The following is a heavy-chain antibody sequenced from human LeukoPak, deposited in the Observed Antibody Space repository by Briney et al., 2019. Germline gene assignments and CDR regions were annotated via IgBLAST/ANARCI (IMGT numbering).Heavy chain of an antibody. Sequence: SETLSLTCAVYGGSFSGYYWSWIRQPPGKGLEWIGEANDGGSNNNNPSLKSRVTISLDTSKNQLSLKLRSMTAADTAVYFCARRTYNIYNSDGFFDYWAKGTLVTVSS. CDR3: ARRTYNIYNSDGFFDY. J-gene: IGHJ4*02. CDR1: GGSFSGYY. D-gene: IGHD6-19*01. CDR2: ANDGGSN. V-gene: IGHV4-34*01.